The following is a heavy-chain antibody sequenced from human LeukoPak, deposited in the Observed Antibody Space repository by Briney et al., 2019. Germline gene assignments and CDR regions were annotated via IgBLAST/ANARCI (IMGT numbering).Heavy chain of an antibody. CDR3: AREGSSWYAFNDY. Sequence: SETLSLTCAVYGGSFSGYYWSWIRQPPGKGLEWIGEINHSGSTNYNPSLKSRVTISVDTSKNQFSLKLSSVTAADTAVYYCAREGSSWYAFNDYWSQGTLVTVSS. CDR1: GGSFSGYY. V-gene: IGHV4-34*01. D-gene: IGHD6-13*01. CDR2: INHSGST. J-gene: IGHJ4*02.